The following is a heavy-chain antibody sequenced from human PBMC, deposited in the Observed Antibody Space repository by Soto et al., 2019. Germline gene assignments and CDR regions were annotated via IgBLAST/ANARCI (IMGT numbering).Heavy chain of an antibody. J-gene: IGHJ5*02. CDR1: GGSFSGYY. CDR3: ARGRIGAYCSGGSCQNWFDP. D-gene: IGHD2-15*01. Sequence: PSETLSLTCAVYGGSFSGYYWSWIRQPPGKGLEWIGEINHSGSTNYNPSLKSRVTISVDTSKNQFSLKLSSVTAADTAVYYCARGRIGAYCSGGSCQNWFDPWGQGTLVTVSS. CDR2: INHSGST. V-gene: IGHV4-34*01.